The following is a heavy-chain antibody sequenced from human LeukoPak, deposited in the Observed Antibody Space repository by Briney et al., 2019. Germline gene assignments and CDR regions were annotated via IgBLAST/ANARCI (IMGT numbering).Heavy chain of an antibody. J-gene: IGHJ4*02. CDR1: GGSISSGAYY. D-gene: IGHD5-12*01. Sequence: SETLSLTCTVSGGSISSGAYYWSWVRQLPEKGLDWIGYIGYTGDTYYNPSLKSRVTISVDTSKNQFSLKLSSVTAADTAVYYCASSSPVSGPHDYWGQGTLVTVSS. CDR3: ASSSPVSGPHDY. CDR2: IGYTGDT. V-gene: IGHV4-31*03.